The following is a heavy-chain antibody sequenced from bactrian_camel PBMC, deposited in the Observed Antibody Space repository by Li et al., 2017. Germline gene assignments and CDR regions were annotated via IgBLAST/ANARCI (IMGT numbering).Heavy chain of an antibody. CDR3: AKMHDDIWWWLLHFAD. V-gene: IGHV3S55*01. CDR2: IDSAGST. CDR1: GFTLDDSD. J-gene: IGHJ4*01. D-gene: IGHD2*01. Sequence: VQLVESGGGLVQAGGTLKLSCLFSGFTLDDSDMGWYRQIPGNECELVATIDSAGSTYYAESVKGRFTISRDNAKNTLFLQLNTLEPEDTAMYYCAKMHDDIWWWLLHFADWGQGTQVTVS.